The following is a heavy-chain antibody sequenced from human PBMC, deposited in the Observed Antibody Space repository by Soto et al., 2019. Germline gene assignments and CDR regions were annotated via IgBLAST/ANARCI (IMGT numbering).Heavy chain of an antibody. CDR2: ITSAGST. J-gene: IGHJ4*02. Sequence: EVQLLESGGDLAQPGGSLRLICAASGFTFSNYAMTWVRQSPGKGLEWVSTITSAGSTFYGDTVKGRFTISRDNSKSTLYLQKNSLGAEDTAVDYCAKTDKFHSQSSGWANRFDSWGQGTLVTVSS. CDR1: GFTFSNYA. D-gene: IGHD6-19*01. V-gene: IGHV3-23*01. CDR3: AKTDKFHSQSSGWANRFDS.